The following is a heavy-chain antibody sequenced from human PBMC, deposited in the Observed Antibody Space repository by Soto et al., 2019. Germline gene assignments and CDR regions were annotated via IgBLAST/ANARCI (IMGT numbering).Heavy chain of an antibody. J-gene: IGHJ6*02. D-gene: IGHD3-10*01. CDR3: ARDRGYSGSGTRYSGMDV. Sequence: GGSLRLSCAASGFTFSNYGMHWVRQAPGKGLEWGTVIWYDGSNKYYADSVKGRFTISRDNSKSTLYLQMNSLRAEDTAVYYCARDRGYSGSGTRYSGMDVWGQGTTVTVSS. V-gene: IGHV3-33*01. CDR1: GFTFSNYG. CDR2: IWYDGSNK.